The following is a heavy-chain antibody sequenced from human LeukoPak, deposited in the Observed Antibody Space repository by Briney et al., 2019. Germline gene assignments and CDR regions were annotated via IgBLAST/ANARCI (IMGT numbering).Heavy chain of an antibody. J-gene: IGHJ4*02. CDR1: GFTFSSYE. CDR3: VRGNYFDY. Sequence: PGGSLRLSCAASGFTFSSYEMNWVRQAPGKGLEWVSYISSSSSYTNYADSVKGRFTISRNNAKNTLYLQMNSLRVEDTAVYYCVRGNYFDYWGQGTLVTVSS. CDR2: ISSSSSYT. V-gene: IGHV3-21*05.